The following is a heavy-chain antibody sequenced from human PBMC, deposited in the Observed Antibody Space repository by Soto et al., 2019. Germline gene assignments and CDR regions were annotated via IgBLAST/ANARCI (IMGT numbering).Heavy chain of an antibody. Sequence: SETLSLTCTVSGDSISTYYWTWIRQPPGKGLEWIGYIYDSGSASYNPSLKSRVTISVDTSKNEFALKLRSVTAADTAVYYCARHASMVRGVIIPTSRKDFDYWGQGTLVTVSS. CDR3: ARHASMVRGVIIPTSRKDFDY. V-gene: IGHV4-59*01. CDR1: GDSISTYY. D-gene: IGHD3-10*01. J-gene: IGHJ4*02. CDR2: IYDSGSA.